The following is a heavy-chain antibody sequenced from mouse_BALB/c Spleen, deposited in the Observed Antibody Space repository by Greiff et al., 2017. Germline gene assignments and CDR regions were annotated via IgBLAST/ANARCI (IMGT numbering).Heavy chain of an antibody. D-gene: IGHD2-10*02. CDR2: ISSGSSTI. J-gene: IGHJ3*01. CDR1: GFTFSSFG. Sequence: EVQGVESGGGLVQPGGSRKLSCAASGFTFSSFGMHWVRQAPEKGLEWVAYISSGSSTIYYADTVKGRFTISRDNPKNTLFLQMTSLTSEDTAMYYCARGEYGNYGFAYWGQGTLVTVSA. CDR3: ARGEYGNYGFAY. V-gene: IGHV5-17*02.